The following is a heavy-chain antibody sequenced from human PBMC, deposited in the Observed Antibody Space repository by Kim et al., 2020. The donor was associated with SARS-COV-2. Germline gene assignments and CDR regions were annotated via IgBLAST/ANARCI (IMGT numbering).Heavy chain of an antibody. V-gene: IGHV3-21*01. D-gene: IGHD2-15*01. CDR2: ISSSSSYI. CDR3: ARGGGRVAATHGDAFDI. J-gene: IGHJ3*02. CDR1: GFTFSSYS. Sequence: GGSLRLSCAASGFTFSSYSMNWVRQAPGKGLEWVSSISSSSSYIYYADSVKGRFTISRDNAKNSLYLQMNSLRAEDTAVYYCARGGGRVAATHGDAFDIWGQGTMVTVSS.